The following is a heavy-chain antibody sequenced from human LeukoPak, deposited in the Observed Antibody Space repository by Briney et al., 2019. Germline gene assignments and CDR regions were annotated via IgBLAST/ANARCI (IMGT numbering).Heavy chain of an antibody. D-gene: IGHD1-14*01. J-gene: IGHJ5*02. CDR1: GYTFTSYG. CDR3: AGPDDRGNWFDP. CDR2: ISAYNGNT. Sequence: AASVKVSCKASGYTFTSYGISWVRQAPGQGLEWMGWISAYNGNTNYAQKLQGRVTMTTDTSTSTAYMELRSLRSDDTAVYYCAGPDDRGNWFDPWGQGTLVTVSS. V-gene: IGHV1-18*01.